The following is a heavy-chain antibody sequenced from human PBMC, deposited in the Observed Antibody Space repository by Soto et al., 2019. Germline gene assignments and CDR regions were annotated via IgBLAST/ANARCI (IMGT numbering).Heavy chain of an antibody. CDR3: ARAPISLYWFDP. D-gene: IGHD3-3*01. V-gene: IGHV4-30-4*01. CDR2: IYYSGST. Sequence: SETLSLTCTVSGGSISSGDYYWSWIRQPPGKGLEWIGYIYYSGSTYYNPSLKSRVTISVDTSKNQFSLKLSSVTAADTAVYYCARAPISLYWFDPWGQGTLVTVSS. J-gene: IGHJ5*02. CDR1: GGSISSGDYY.